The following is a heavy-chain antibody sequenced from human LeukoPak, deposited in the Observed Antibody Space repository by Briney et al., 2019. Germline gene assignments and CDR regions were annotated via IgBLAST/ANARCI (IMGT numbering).Heavy chain of an antibody. CDR3: ARLRVSGSYLYYFDY. V-gene: IGHV4-4*09. CDR2: ILTSGTT. Sequence: SETLSLTCTVSNGSISSYHWSWVRQPPGKGLEWIGYILTSGTTNYNPSLKSRLTISVDTSKYQFTLKLSSVTAADTAVYYCARLRVSGSYLYYFDYWGQGTLVTVSS. J-gene: IGHJ4*02. CDR1: NGSISSYH. D-gene: IGHD1-26*01.